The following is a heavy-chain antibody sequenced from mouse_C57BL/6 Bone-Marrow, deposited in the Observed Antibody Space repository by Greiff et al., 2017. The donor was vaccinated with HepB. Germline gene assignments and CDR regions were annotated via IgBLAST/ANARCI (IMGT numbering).Heavy chain of an antibody. CDR2: IYPGDGDT. CDR1: GYAFSSSW. D-gene: IGHD1-1*01. J-gene: IGHJ2*01. V-gene: IGHV1-82*01. Sequence: QVQLKESGPELVKPGASVKISCKASGYAFSSSWMNWVKQRPGKGLEWIGRIYPGDGDTNYNGKFKGKATLTADKSSSTAYMQLSSLTSEDSAVYFCASLITTVVAYFDYWGQGTTLTVSS. CDR3: ASLITTVVAYFDY.